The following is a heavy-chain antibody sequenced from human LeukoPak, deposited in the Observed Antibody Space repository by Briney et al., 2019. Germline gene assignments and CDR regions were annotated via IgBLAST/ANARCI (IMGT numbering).Heavy chain of an antibody. CDR1: GGSFSGYY. CDR2: INRVGST. V-gene: IGHV4-34*01. J-gene: IGHJ4*02. Sequence: SETLSLTCAVYGGSFSGYYWSWIRQPPGKGLEWIGEINRVGSTNYNPSLKSRVTISVDTSKNQFSLKLSSVPAADTAVYYCARPTPNYYGSGTYDYWGQGTLVTVSS. D-gene: IGHD3-10*01. CDR3: ARPTPNYYGSGTYDY.